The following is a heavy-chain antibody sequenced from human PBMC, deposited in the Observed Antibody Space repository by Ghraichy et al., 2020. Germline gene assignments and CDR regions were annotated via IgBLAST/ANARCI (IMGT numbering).Heavy chain of an antibody. V-gene: IGHV1-69*13. J-gene: IGHJ4*02. CDR1: GGTFSSYA. Sequence: SVKVSCKASGGTFSSYAISWVRQAPGQGLEWMGGIIPIFGTANYAQKFQGRVTITADESTSTAYMELSSLRSEDTAVYYCARGRVGMATIRNFDYWGQGTLVTVSS. D-gene: IGHD5-24*01. CDR3: ARGRVGMATIRNFDY. CDR2: IIPIFGTA.